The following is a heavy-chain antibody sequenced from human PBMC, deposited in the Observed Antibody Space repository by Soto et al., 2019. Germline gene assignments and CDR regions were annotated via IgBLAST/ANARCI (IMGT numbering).Heavy chain of an antibody. CDR1: GFTFSSYE. J-gene: IGHJ6*02. CDR2: ISSSGSTI. CDR3: AVWELLWFEDPGDGMDV. V-gene: IGHV3-48*03. D-gene: IGHD3-10*01. Sequence: GGSLRLSCAASGFTFSSYEMNWVRQAPGKGLEWVSYISSSGSTIYYADSVKGRFTISRDNAKNSLYLQMNSLRAEDTAVYYCAVWELLWFEDPGDGMDVWGQGTTVTVSS.